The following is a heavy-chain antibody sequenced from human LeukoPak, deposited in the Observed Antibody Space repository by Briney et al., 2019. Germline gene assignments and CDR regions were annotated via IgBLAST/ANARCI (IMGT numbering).Heavy chain of an antibody. CDR1: GGSISSYY. D-gene: IGHD3-10*01. CDR3: ARQPIWFGEPPNWFDP. J-gene: IGHJ5*02. CDR2: IYTSGST. V-gene: IGHV4-4*07. Sequence: PSETLSLTCTVSGGSISSYYWSWIRQPAGKGLEWIGRIYTSGSTNYNPSLKSRVTMSVDTSKNQFSLKLSSVTAADTAVYYCARQPIWFGEPPNWFDPWGQGTLVTVSP.